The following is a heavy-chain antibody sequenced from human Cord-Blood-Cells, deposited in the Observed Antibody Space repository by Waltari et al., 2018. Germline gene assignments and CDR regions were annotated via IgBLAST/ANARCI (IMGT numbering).Heavy chain of an antibody. CDR1: GFSLTPSGVG. V-gene: IGHV2-5*01. D-gene: IGHD7-27*01. J-gene: IGHJ4*02. CDR2: IYWNDDK. CDR3: AQLGRGVFDY. Sequence: QITLKESGPTLVKPPQTLTLTSSFSGFSLTPSGVGVGWIRQPPGKALEWLALIYWNDDKRYSPSLKSRLTITKDTSKNQVVLTMTNMDPVDTATYYCAQLGRGVFDYWGQGTLVTVSS.